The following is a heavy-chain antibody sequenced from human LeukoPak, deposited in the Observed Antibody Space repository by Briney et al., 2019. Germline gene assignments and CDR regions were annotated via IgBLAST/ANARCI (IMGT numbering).Heavy chain of an antibody. CDR2: INPNSGGT. J-gene: IGHJ4*02. CDR3: ARGYGYSYGHLDY. D-gene: IGHD5-18*01. CDR1: GYTFTGYY. Sequence: ASVKVSCKASGYTFTGYYMHWVRQAPGQGLEWMGRINPNSGGTNYAQKFQGRVTMTRDTSISTAYMELSRLRFDDTAVYYCARGYGYSYGHLDYWGQGTLVTVSS. V-gene: IGHV1-2*06.